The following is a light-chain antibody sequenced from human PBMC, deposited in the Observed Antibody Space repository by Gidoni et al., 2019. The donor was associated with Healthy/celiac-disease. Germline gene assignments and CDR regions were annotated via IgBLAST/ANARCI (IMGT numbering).Light chain of an antibody. J-gene: IGKJ1*01. CDR2: GAS. CDR1: QSVSSSY. V-gene: IGKV3-20*01. Sequence: EIVLTQSPGTLSLSPGERATLSCRASQSVSSSYLAWYQQKPGQAPRLLIYGASSRATGIPDRFSGSGSGTDFTLTISRLEPEDFAVYYFHQYGSSPWTFXQXTKVEIK. CDR3: HQYGSSPWT.